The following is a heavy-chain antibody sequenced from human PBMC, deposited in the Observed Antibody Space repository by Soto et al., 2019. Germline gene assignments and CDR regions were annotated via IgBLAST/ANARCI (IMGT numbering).Heavy chain of an antibody. Sequence: PSETLSLTGTVSGGSISSVGYDWSWIRQHPGKGLEWIGYIYYSGSTYYNPSLKSRVTISVDTSKNQFSLKLSSVTAADTAVYYCARDLATSSGSYRDYYYYYMDVWGKGTTVTVSS. D-gene: IGHD3-10*01. CDR3: ARDLATSSGSYRDYYYYYMDV. CDR1: GGSISSVGYD. CDR2: IYYSGST. V-gene: IGHV4-31*03. J-gene: IGHJ6*03.